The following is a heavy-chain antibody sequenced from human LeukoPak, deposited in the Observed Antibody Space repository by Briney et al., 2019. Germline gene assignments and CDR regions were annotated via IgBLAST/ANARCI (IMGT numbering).Heavy chain of an antibody. D-gene: IGHD4-17*01. CDR3: ARGRPPHDYGTLFDY. CDR1: GGSVSSGSYY. V-gene: IGHV4-61*01. Sequence: KPSETLSLTCIVSGGSVSSGSYYWSWIRQPPGKGLEWIGYIYYSGTANYNPSLKSRVTISVDTSKNQFSLNLSSVTAADTAVYYCARGRPPHDYGTLFDYWGQGTLVTVSS. J-gene: IGHJ4*02. CDR2: IYYSGTA.